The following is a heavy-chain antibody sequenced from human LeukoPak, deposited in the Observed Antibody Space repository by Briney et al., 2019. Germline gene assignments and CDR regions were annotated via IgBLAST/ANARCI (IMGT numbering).Heavy chain of an antibody. CDR2: ISAYNGNT. CDR3: ARDQEMVYAIGARGPFDY. D-gene: IGHD2-8*01. V-gene: IGHV1-18*01. J-gene: IGHJ4*02. Sequence: ASVKVSCKASGYTFTSYGISWVRQAPGQGLEWMGWISAYNGNTNYAQKLQGRVAMTTDTSTSTAYMELRSLRSDDTAVYYCARDQEMVYAIGARGPFDYWGQGTLVTVSS. CDR1: GYTFTSYG.